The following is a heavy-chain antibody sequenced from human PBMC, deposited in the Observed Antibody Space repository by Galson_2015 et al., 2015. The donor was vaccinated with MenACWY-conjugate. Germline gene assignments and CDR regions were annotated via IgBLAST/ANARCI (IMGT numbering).Heavy chain of an antibody. CDR2: INPANGNT. Sequence: SVKVSCKASGYTFTTYAMHWVRQAPGQRLEWMGWINPANGNTKYSQNFQGRLTFTRDTSATTVYMELSSLRSEDAAMFYCVRESIEIVPAVLRGGYVDYWGPGTLVTDAS. CDR1: GYTFTTYA. V-gene: IGHV1-3*01. CDR3: VRESIEIVPAVLRGGYVDY. D-gene: IGHD2-2*01. J-gene: IGHJ4*02.